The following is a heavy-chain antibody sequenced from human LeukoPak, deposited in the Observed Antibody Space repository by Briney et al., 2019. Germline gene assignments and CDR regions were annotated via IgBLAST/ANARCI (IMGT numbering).Heavy chain of an antibody. J-gene: IGHJ3*02. CDR2: IKQDGSEK. CDR1: GFTFSSYW. CDR3: ARGRGYSGYDSHYYDSSGQNAFDI. V-gene: IGHV3-7*01. Sequence: PGGSLRLSCAASGFTFSSYWMSWVRQAPGKGLEWVANIKQDGSEKYYVDSVKGRFTISRDNAKNSLYLQMNSLRAEDTAVYYCARGRGYSGYDSHYYDSSGQNAFDIWGQGTKVTVSS. D-gene: IGHD5-12*01.